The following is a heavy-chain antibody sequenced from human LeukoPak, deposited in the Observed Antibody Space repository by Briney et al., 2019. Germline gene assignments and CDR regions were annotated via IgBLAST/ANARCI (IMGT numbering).Heavy chain of an antibody. D-gene: IGHD3-9*01. CDR1: GGTFSSYA. CDR3: ARDILTGYYVYGMDV. V-gene: IGHV1-69*04. CDR2: IIPILGIA. Sequence: SVKVSCKASGGTFSSYAISWVRQAPGQGLEWMGRIIPILGIANYAQKFQGGVTITADKSTSTAYMELSSLRSEDTAVYYCARDILTGYYVYGMDVWGQGTTVTVSS. J-gene: IGHJ6*02.